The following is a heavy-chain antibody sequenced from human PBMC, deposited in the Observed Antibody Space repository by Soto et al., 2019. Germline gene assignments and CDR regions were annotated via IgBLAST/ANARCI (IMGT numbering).Heavy chain of an antibody. V-gene: IGHV3-23*01. D-gene: IGHD2-21*01. CDR1: GFTFSTFA. CDR3: AKCDVLMTTSGGWCNRFDP. Sequence: EVQLLESGGSLVQPGGSLRLSCAASGFTFSTFAMNWVRQAPGEGLEWVSSISGSGGNTQYADSVKGRVTISRDNSKNTIYLQMNTLRAEDTAVYYCAKCDVLMTTSGGWCNRFDPWGQGTLVIVSS. CDR2: ISGSGGNT. J-gene: IGHJ5*02.